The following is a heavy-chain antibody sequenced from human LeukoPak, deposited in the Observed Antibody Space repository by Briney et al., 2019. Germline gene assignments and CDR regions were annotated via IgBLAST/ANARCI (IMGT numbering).Heavy chain of an antibody. V-gene: IGHV3-48*03. CDR3: AREVPATGPGFDI. D-gene: IGHD2-2*01. J-gene: IGHJ3*02. CDR1: GFTFNTYE. CDR2: ISASGTSI. Sequence: PGGSLRLSCAASGFTFNTYEMSWVRQAPGKGLEWVSYISASGTSINYADSVKGRFTISRDNVKNSLFLQMNSLRADDTAVYYCAREVPATGPGFDIWGQGTMVTVSS.